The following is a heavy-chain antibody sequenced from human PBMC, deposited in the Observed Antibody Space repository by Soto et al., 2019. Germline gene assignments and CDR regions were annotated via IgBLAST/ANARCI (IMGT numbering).Heavy chain of an antibody. CDR2: ISGSGGST. Sequence: LRLSCAASGFTFSSYAMSWVRQAPGKGLEWVSAISGSGGSTYYADSVKGRFTISRDNSKNTLYLQMNSLRAEDTAVYYCAKVSGYSYFFDYWGQGTLVTVSS. CDR3: AKVSGYSYFFDY. CDR1: GFTFSSYA. J-gene: IGHJ4*02. D-gene: IGHD5-18*01. V-gene: IGHV3-23*01.